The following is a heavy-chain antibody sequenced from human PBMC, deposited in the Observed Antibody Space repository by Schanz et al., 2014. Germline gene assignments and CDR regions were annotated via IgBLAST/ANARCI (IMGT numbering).Heavy chain of an antibody. CDR3: ARAKRFGDMDV. V-gene: IGHV1-2*04. D-gene: IGHD3-10*01. CDR2: INPNSGTT. J-gene: IGHJ6*02. Sequence: QVQLVQSGAEMKKPGASVKVSCKASGYTFTGYYMHWVRQAPGQGLEWMGWINPNSGTTNYAQKLQGWVAMTRDTSISTAYMELSRLKSDDTAVYYCARAKRFGDMDVWGQGTTXTVSS. CDR1: GYTFTGYY.